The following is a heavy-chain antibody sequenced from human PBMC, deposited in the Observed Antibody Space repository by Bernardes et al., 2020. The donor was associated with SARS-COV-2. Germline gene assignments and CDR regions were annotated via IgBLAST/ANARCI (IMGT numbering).Heavy chain of an antibody. CDR1: GFTFDDYA. Sequence: GGSLRLSCAASGFTFDDYAMHWVRQAPGKGLEWVSGISWNSGSIGYADSVKGRFTISRDNAKNSLYLQMNSLRAEDTALYYCAKDIGDTYSSGWFYSWGQGTLVTVSS. D-gene: IGHD6-19*01. CDR3: AKDIGDTYSSGWFYS. CDR2: ISWNSGSI. J-gene: IGHJ5*01. V-gene: IGHV3-9*01.